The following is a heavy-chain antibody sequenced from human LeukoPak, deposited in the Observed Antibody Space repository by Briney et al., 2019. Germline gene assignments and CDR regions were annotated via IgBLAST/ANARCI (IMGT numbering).Heavy chain of an antibody. D-gene: IGHD3-3*01. Sequence: GGSLRLSCAASGFTFSSYAMHWVRQAPGKGLEWVAVISYDGSNKYYADSVKGRFTISRDNSKNTLYLQMNSLGAEDTAVYYCARALRSITIFGVATPSNYWGQGTLVTVSS. CDR3: ARALRSITIFGVATPSNY. J-gene: IGHJ4*02. V-gene: IGHV3-30-3*01. CDR2: ISYDGSNK. CDR1: GFTFSSYA.